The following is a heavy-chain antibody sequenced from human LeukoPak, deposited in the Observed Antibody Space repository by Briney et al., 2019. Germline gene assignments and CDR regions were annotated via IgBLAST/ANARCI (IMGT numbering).Heavy chain of an antibody. D-gene: IGHD3-16*01. CDR3: ARDGVLGGLFVWDY. Sequence: ASETLSLTCTVSGVSISRYYCSWIRQPPGKGLEWIGYIYYRGSTNYNPSLKSRVTISVDTSKNQFSLKLSPVTAADTVVYYCARDGVLGGLFVWDYWGQGTLVTVSS. J-gene: IGHJ4*02. CDR2: IYYRGST. CDR1: GVSISRYY. V-gene: IGHV4-59*01.